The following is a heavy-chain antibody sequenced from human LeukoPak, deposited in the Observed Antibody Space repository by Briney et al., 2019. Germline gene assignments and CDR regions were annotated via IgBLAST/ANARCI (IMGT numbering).Heavy chain of an antibody. CDR1: GFSFSVYE. D-gene: IGHD5-12*01. Sequence: GGSLRLSCAASGFSFSVYEMHWVRQAPGKGLEWISDISSSGATIYYAGSVKGRFTISRDNAKNSLYLQMNSLRAEDTAVYYCATLTVATSFDYWGQGTLVTVSS. J-gene: IGHJ4*02. V-gene: IGHV3-48*03. CDR2: ISSSGATI. CDR3: ATLTVATSFDY.